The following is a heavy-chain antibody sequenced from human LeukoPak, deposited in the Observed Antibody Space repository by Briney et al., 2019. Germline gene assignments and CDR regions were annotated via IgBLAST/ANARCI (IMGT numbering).Heavy chain of an antibody. CDR2: IKEDGSGK. V-gene: IGHV3-7*01. D-gene: IGHD4-23*01. J-gene: IGHJ3*02. CDR3: ARDATNMATVVLYGFDI. Sequence: GGSLLLSCAASAFTFSTYWMNWVRQPPAKGLEWVANIKEDGSGKYYVDSVKGRFTISRDNAKNSLYLQMNSLRAEDTAMYYCARDATNMATVVLYGFDIWGQGKSVTVSS. CDR1: AFTFSTYW.